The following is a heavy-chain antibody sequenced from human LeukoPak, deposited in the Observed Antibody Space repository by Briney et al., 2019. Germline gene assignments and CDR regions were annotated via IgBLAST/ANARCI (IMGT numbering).Heavy chain of an antibody. Sequence: ASVKVSCMVSGDTLTALSMHWVRQAPGKGLEWMGGFHPEDGETVYAQKFQGRVTMTEDTSTDTAYMELSSLRSDDTAVYYCTTGKIYCSTTSCSDDYWGQGTLVTVSS. J-gene: IGHJ4*02. CDR1: GDTLTALS. D-gene: IGHD2-2*01. CDR3: TTGKIYCSTTSCSDDY. CDR2: FHPEDGET. V-gene: IGHV1-24*01.